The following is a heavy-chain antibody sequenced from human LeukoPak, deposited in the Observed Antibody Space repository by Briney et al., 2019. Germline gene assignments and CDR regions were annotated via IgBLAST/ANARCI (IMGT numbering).Heavy chain of an antibody. CDR2: ISVYNGHT. V-gene: IGHV1-18*01. J-gene: IGHJ4*02. CDR3: ARSGPISLRF. Sequence: ASVKVSCKASAYTFTSYGISWVRQAPGQGLEWMGWISVYNGHTNYAQNLQGRVTMITDTSTSTAYMELRSLRSDDTAVYFCARSGPISLRFWGQGTLVTVSS. D-gene: IGHD2/OR15-2a*01. CDR1: AYTFTSYG.